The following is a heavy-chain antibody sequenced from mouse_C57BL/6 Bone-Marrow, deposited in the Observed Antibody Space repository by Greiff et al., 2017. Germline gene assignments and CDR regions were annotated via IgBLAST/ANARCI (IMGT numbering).Heavy chain of an antibody. CDR1: GFNIKDDY. CDR3: TTEYYGSSRYAMDY. CDR2: IDPENGDT. Sequence: EVQLQQSGAELVRPGASVKLSCTASGFNIKDDYMNWVKQRPEQGLEWIGWIDPENGDTEYASKFQGKATITADTSSNTAYLQLSSLTSEDTAVYYCTTEYYGSSRYAMDYWGQGTSVTVSS. J-gene: IGHJ4*01. D-gene: IGHD1-1*01. V-gene: IGHV14-4*01.